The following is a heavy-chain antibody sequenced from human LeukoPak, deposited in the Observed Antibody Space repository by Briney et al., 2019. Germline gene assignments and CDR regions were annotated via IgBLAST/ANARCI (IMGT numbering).Heavy chain of an antibody. V-gene: IGHV3-23*01. J-gene: IGHJ4*02. D-gene: IGHD1-1*01. CDR2: ISGSGDTT. Sequence: PGGSLRLSCTASRFTFSTYAMSWVRQATGEGLEWISSISGSGDTTYYTGSGKGRFTISRDNSKNALYLQMISLRAEDTAVYYCAKSQRNDHQAVQRIDYWAQGTLVTVSS. CDR3: AKSQRNDHQAVQRIDY. CDR1: RFTFSTYA.